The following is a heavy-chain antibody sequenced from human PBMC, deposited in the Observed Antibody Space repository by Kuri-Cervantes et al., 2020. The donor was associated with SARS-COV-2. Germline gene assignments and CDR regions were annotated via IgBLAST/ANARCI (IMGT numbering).Heavy chain of an antibody. J-gene: IGHJ6*02. CDR2: IGASGDFI. CDR3: ARGLYYSGYVGLDD. CDR1: GFTFSSYT. Sequence: GGSLRLSCAASGFTFSSYTMTWVRQAPGKGLEWVSDIGASGDFIYFADSVKGRFTITRDNSKNTLYLQMNSLRAEDTALYYCARGLYYSGYVGLDDWGQGTPVTVSS. V-gene: IGHV3-23*01. D-gene: IGHD6-13*01.